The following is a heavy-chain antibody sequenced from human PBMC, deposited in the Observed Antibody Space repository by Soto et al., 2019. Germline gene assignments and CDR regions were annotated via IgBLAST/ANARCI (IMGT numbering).Heavy chain of an antibody. J-gene: IGHJ5*02. D-gene: IGHD4-4*01. Sequence: ASVKVSCKASGYTFTNYYMHWVRQAPGQGLEWMGWMNPRSGGTKYAQAFQDRFTMTRDASISTAYMELTSLRHGDTAVSLCARSDDSNSYPMDLWGPGTLVTVSS. V-gene: IGHV1-2*02. CDR2: MNPRSGGT. CDR1: GYTFTNYY. CDR3: ARSDDSNSYPMDL.